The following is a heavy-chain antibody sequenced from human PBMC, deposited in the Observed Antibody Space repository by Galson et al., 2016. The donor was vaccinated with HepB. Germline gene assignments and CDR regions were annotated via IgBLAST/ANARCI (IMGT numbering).Heavy chain of an antibody. CDR2: INSDGTIS. Sequence: SLRLSCAVSGFTVADEWMHWVRQVPGKGLVWVSRINSDGTISNYADSVKGRFTISRDNAKNTLYLQINSLRVEDTAVYYCGRDHSVVLTTAYNWFDPWGQGTLVTVSS. CDR3: GRDHSVVLTTAYNWFDP. V-gene: IGHV3-74*01. D-gene: IGHD4-23*01. J-gene: IGHJ5*02. CDR1: GFTVADEW.